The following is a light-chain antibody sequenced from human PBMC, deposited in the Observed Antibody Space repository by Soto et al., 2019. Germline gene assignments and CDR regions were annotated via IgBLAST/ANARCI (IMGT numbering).Light chain of an antibody. CDR3: SSYTSSSTYV. CDR1: SSDVGGYIY. J-gene: IGLJ1*01. CDR2: EVS. V-gene: IGLV2-14*01. Sequence: QSVLTQPASVSGSPGQSITISCTGTSSDVGGYIYVSWYQQHPGKAPKLMIYEVSNRPSGVSNRFSGSKSGNTASLTISGVQAEDEADYYCSSYTSSSTYVFGTGTKLTVL.